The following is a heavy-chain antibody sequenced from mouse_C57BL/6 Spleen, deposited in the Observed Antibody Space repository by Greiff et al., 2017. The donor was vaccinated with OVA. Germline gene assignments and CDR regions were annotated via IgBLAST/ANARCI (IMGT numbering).Heavy chain of an antibody. D-gene: IGHD2-2*01. CDR2: IHPNSGST. V-gene: IGHV1-64*01. CDR3: ARDYGYDGTSYYFDY. J-gene: IGHJ2*01. CDR1: GYTFTSYW. Sequence: VQLQQSGAELVKPGASVQLSCKASGYTFTSYWMHWVKQRPGQGLEWIGMIHPNSGSTNYNEKFKSKATLTVDKSSSTAYMQLSSLTSEDSAVYYCARDYGYDGTSYYFDYWGQGTTLTVSS.